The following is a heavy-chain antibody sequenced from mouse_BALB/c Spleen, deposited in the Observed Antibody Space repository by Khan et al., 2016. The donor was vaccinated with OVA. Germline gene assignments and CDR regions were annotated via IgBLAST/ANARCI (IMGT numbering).Heavy chain of an antibody. CDR1: GYTLTSYW. D-gene: IGHD2-1*01. J-gene: IGHJ2*01. CDR3: ARLLINFDY. Sequence: QVQLQQPGAELVNPGASVNLSCKASGYTLTSYWMHWVKQRPGQGLEWIGEINPSNGRTNYNEKFKSKATLTVDKSSSTAYKQPSNPTSEDSAGYYCARLLINFDYWGQGTTLTVSS. V-gene: IGHV1S81*02. CDR2: INPSNGRT.